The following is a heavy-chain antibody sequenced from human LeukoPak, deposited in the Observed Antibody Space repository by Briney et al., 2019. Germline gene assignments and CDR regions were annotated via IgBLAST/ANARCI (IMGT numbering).Heavy chain of an antibody. Sequence: GASVKVSCKASGGTFSSYAISWVRQAPGQGLEWMGRIIPILGIANYAQKFQGRVTITADKSTSTAYMELSSLRSEDTAVYYCARPEYSSGYYYDHTPPGSWGQGTLVTVSS. CDR3: ARPEYSSGYYYDHTPPGS. D-gene: IGHD3-22*01. CDR2: IIPILGIA. J-gene: IGHJ5*02. CDR1: GGTFSSYA. V-gene: IGHV1-69*04.